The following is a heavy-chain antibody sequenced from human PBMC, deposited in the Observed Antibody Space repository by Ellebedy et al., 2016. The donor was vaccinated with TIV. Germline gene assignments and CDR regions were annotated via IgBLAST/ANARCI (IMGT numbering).Heavy chain of an antibody. J-gene: IGHJ6*03. CDR3: ARDREGIAAAVPPYYYYYYMDV. CDR2: IIPIFGTA. D-gene: IGHD6-13*01. V-gene: IGHV1-69*13. CDR1: GGTFSSYA. Sequence: SVKVSXKASGGTFSSYAISWVRQAPGQGLEWMGGIIPIFGTANYAQKFQGRVTITADESTSTAYMELSSLRSEDTAVYYCARDREGIAAAVPPYYYYYYMDVWGKGTTVTVSS.